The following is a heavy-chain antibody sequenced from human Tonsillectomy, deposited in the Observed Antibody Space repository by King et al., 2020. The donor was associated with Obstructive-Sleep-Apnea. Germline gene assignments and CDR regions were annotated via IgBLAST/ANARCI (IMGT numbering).Heavy chain of an antibody. V-gene: IGHV4-59*01. CDR1: GGSISSYY. CDR2: IYYSGAT. CDR3: ARDRLVLPIDY. D-gene: IGHD1-26*01. J-gene: IGHJ4*02. Sequence: LQLQESGPGLVKPSETLSLTCTVSGGSISSYYWSWIRQPPGKGLEWIGYIYYSGATNYNPSLKSRVTISVETSKNQFSLKLSSVTAADTAVYYCARDRLVLPIDYWGQGTLVTVSS.